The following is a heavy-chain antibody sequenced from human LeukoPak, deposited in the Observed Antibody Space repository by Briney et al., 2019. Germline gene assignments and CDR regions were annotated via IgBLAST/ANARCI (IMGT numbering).Heavy chain of an antibody. J-gene: IGHJ4*02. V-gene: IGHV3-23*01. CDR3: AKEGGTGTRFDY. CDR2: VSGSGENT. CDR1: GFTFRNYA. D-gene: IGHD1-7*01. Sequence: GGSLRLSCVASGFTFRNYAMSWVRQAPGKGLEWVSGVSGSGENTHYADSVKGRFTISRDNSKNTLYLQMNSLRAEDTAVYYCAKEGGTGTRFDYWGQGTLVTVSS.